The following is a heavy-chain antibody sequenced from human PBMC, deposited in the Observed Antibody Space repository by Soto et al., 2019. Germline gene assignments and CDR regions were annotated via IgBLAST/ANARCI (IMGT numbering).Heavy chain of an antibody. J-gene: IGHJ4*02. V-gene: IGHV3-23*01. CDR1: GFTFSSYA. CDR2: ISGSGGST. Sequence: EVQLLESGGCLVQPGGSLRLSCAASGFTFSSYAMSWVRQAPGKGLEWVSAISGSGGSTYYADSVKGRFTISRDNSKNTLYLQMNSLRAEDTAVYYCAKYIAAAGTALDYWGQGTLVTVSS. CDR3: AKYIAAAGTALDY. D-gene: IGHD6-13*01.